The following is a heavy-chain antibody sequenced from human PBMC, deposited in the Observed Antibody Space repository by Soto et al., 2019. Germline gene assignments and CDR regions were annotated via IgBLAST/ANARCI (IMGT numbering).Heavy chain of an antibody. J-gene: IGHJ6*02. CDR3: ARDYYSTNWENGYYYSAMDV. V-gene: IGHV3-21*01. Sequence: EVQLVESGGGLVKPGGSLRLSCAASGFTFSTYNMNWVRQAPGKGLEWVSSISSSSSYIYYVDSVKGRFTISRDNAKNSLYLQMSSLRAEDTAVYYCARDYYSTNWENGYYYSAMDVWGQGTTVTVS. D-gene: IGHD6-13*01. CDR1: GFTFSTYN. CDR2: ISSSSSYI.